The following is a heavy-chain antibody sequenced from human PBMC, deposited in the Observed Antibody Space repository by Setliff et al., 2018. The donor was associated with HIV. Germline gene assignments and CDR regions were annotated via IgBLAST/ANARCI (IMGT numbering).Heavy chain of an antibody. Sequence: VASVKVSCKASGYTFTDYYMHWVQQAPGKGLEWMGRVDPEDGETIYAEKFQGRVTITADTSTDTAYMELSSLRSEDTAVYYCATGPPLSSGWSQGAFDIWGQGTMVTVSS. CDR2: VDPEDGET. J-gene: IGHJ3*02. CDR3: ATGPPLSSGWSQGAFDI. CDR1: GYTFTDYY. V-gene: IGHV1-69-2*01. D-gene: IGHD6-19*01.